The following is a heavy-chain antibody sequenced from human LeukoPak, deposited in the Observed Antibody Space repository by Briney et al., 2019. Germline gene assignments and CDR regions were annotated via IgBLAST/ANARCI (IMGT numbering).Heavy chain of an antibody. Sequence: GGSLRLSCAASGFTFSSYSMNWVRQAPGKGLEYVSAISSNGGSTYYADSVKGRFTISRDNSKNTLYLQMSSLRAEDTAVYYCVKGPIAARYFDYWGQGTLVTVSS. CDR1: GFTFSSYS. J-gene: IGHJ4*02. CDR2: ISSNGGST. CDR3: VKGPIAARYFDY. V-gene: IGHV3-64D*09. D-gene: IGHD6-6*01.